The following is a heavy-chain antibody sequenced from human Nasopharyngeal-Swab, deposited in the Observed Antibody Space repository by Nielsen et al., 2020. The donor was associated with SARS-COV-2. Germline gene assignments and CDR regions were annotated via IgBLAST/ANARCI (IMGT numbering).Heavy chain of an antibody. CDR3: ARGQRVLRFLEWLPHY. CDR2: IIPIFGTA. Sequence: WVGQAPGQGLEWMGGIIPIFGTANYAQKFQGRVTITADESTSTAYMELSSLRSEDTAVYYCARGQRVLRFLEWLPHYWGQGTLVTVSS. V-gene: IGHV1-69*01. D-gene: IGHD3-3*01. J-gene: IGHJ4*02.